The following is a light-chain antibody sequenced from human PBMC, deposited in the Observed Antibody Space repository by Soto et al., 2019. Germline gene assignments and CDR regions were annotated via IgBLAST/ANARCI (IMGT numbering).Light chain of an antibody. V-gene: IGKV3-20*01. J-gene: IGKJ2*01. CDR3: QQYSDLPYT. CDR2: NTS. Sequence: EIVLTPSPGTLSLSPRERATLSCRANQRISSINLDWYQQKPGQAPRLLIYNTSSRATGIPDRFSGSGSVTDFTLTITRLEPEDFAVYYCQQYSDLPYTFGQGTKVEVK. CDR1: QRISSIN.